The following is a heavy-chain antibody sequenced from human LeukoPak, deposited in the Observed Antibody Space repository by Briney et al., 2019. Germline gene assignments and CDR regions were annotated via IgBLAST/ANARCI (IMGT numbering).Heavy chain of an antibody. V-gene: IGHV4-38-2*02. D-gene: IGHD3-16*01. CDR1: GYSISSGYY. Sequence: SETLSLTCTVSGYSISSGYYWGWIRQPPGKGLEWIGSIYHSGSTYYNPSLKSRVTISVDTSKNQFSLKLSSVTAADTAVYYCGGEGVYWGQGTLVTVSS. J-gene: IGHJ4*02. CDR2: IYHSGST. CDR3: GGEGVY.